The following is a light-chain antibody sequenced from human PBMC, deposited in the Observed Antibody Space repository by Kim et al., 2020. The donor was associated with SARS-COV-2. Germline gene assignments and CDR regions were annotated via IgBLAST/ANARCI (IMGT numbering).Light chain of an antibody. Sequence: SPGESATLSCRASQNIYSTSLAWYQQKPGQPPRLLIYGTSNRATGVPDRFSGSGSGTDFTLTVNRLEPEDFGVYYCQQYGGSPLYTFGQGTKLEIK. CDR3: QQYGGSPLYT. CDR1: QNIYSTS. J-gene: IGKJ2*01. V-gene: IGKV3-20*01. CDR2: GTS.